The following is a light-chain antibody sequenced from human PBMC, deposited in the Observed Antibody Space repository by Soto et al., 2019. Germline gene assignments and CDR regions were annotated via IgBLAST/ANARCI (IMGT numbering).Light chain of an antibody. CDR1: SSDVGGFNF. CDR2: DVS. Sequence: QSALPQPASVSGSPGQSITISCTGTSSDVGGFNFVSWYQQPPGKAPKLMIYDVSHRPSGVSNRFSGSKSGNTASLTISGLQAEDEGDYYCSSYTTSSTIVFGTGTKVTVL. J-gene: IGLJ1*01. V-gene: IGLV2-14*01. CDR3: SSYTTSSTIV.